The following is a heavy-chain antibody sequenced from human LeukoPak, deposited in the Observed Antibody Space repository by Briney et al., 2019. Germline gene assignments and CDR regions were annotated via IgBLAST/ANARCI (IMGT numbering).Heavy chain of an antibody. CDR3: ASSSITTYAFDI. J-gene: IGHJ3*02. Sequence: PSETLSLTCAVYGGSFSGYYWSWIRQPPGKGLEWIGEINHSGSTNYNPSLKSRVTISLDTSKNHFSLKLSSVTAADTAVYYCASSSITTYAFDIWGQGTMVTVSS. V-gene: IGHV4-34*01. D-gene: IGHD1-14*01. CDR1: GGSFSGYY. CDR2: INHSGST.